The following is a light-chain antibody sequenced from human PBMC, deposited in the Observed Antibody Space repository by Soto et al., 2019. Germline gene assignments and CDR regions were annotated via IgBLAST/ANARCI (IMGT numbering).Light chain of an antibody. V-gene: IGKV3-20*01. CDR2: GPS. Sequence: EVVLTQSPGTLSLSPGERATLSCRASQSVSRRYLAWYQQKPGQAPRLLIFGPSSRATGIPDRFSGSGSGTDFTLTISSLEPEDFAVYYCLQYDTSPPRYTFGQGIKLEIK. CDR1: QSVSRRY. J-gene: IGKJ2*01. CDR3: LQYDTSPPRYT.